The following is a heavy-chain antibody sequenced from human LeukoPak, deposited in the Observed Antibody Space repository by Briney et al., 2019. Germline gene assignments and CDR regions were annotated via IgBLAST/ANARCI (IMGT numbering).Heavy chain of an antibody. V-gene: IGHV3-21*01. CDR2: ISSSSSYI. D-gene: IGHD6-13*01. CDR1: GFTFSCYS. CDR3: ARDLIAAAGTGWFDP. Sequence: GGSLRLSCAASGFTFSCYSMNWVRQAPGKGLEWVSSISSSSSYIYYADSVKGRFTISRDNAKNSLYLQMNSLRAEDTAVYYCARDLIAAAGTGWFDPWGQGTLVTVSS. J-gene: IGHJ5*02.